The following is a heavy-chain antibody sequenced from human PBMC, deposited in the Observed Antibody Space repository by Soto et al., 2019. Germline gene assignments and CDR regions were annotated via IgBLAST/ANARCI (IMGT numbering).Heavy chain of an antibody. D-gene: IGHD5-18*01. J-gene: IGHJ5*02. CDR1: GFPLSPSGVG. CDR3: AHGRIRLWLWFDWFDP. CDR2: IYWDDDK. V-gene: IGHV2-5*02. Sequence: QITLKESGPTLVQPTQPLTLTCTFSGFPLSPSGVGVGWIRQPPGKALEWLALIYWDDDKRYSPSLKSRLTITKDTSKNREDLTMTNKDPVDTATYYCAHGRIRLWLWFDWFDPWGQGSLVTVSS.